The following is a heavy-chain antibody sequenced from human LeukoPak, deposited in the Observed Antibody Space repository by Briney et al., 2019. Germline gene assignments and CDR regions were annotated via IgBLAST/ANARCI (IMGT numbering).Heavy chain of an antibody. CDR2: ISYDGSNK. J-gene: IGHJ4*02. V-gene: IGHV3-30-3*01. CDR3: ARDIILTTVAYYFDS. Sequence: GGSLRLSCAASGFTFSSYAMYWVRQAPGKGLEWVAVISYDGSNKYYADSVKGRFTISRDNSKNTLYLQMNSLRSEDTAVYYCARDIILTTVAYYFDSWGQGTLVTVSS. CDR1: GFTFSSYA. D-gene: IGHD4-23*01.